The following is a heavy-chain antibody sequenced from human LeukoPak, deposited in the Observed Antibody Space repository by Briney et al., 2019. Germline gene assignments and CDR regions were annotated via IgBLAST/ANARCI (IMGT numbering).Heavy chain of an antibody. Sequence: GGSLRLSCAASGFTFSSYWMHWVRQAPGKGLVWVSRINSDGSSTSYADSVRGRFTISRDNAKNTLYLQMNSLRAEDTAVYYCARVGYYYDSSGYHVDYWGQGTLVTVSS. CDR1: GFTFSSYW. CDR2: INSDGSST. D-gene: IGHD3-22*01. CDR3: ARVGYYYDSSGYHVDY. V-gene: IGHV3-74*01. J-gene: IGHJ4*02.